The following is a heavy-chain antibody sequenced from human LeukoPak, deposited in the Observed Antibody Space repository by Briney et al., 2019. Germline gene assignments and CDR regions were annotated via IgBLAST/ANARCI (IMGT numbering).Heavy chain of an antibody. V-gene: IGHV3-74*01. D-gene: IGHD3-9*01. J-gene: IGHJ2*01. CDR3: ARSPENYDVLTGYYGWYFDL. Sequence: GGSLRLSCATSGFTFTNYWMVWVRQAPGKGLVWVSRINSDGRTTNYADSVKGRFTISRDNAKNTLYLQMKSLRAEDTAVYYCARSPENYDVLTGYYGWYFDLWGRGTLVTVSS. CDR1: GFTFTNYW. CDR2: INSDGRTT.